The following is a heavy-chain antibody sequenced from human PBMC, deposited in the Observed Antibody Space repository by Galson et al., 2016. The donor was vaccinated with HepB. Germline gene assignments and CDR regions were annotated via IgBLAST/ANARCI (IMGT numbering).Heavy chain of an antibody. Sequence: SVKVSCKAPGYTFTSYAMHWVRQAPGQRLEWMGWINAGNGNTKYSQKFQGRVTIARDTSASTAYMELSSLRSEDTAVYYCARDRGAPAAISIYNWFDPWGQGTLVTVSS. V-gene: IGHV1-3*01. J-gene: IGHJ5*02. CDR1: GYTFTSYA. CDR2: INAGNGNT. CDR3: ARDRGAPAAISIYNWFDP. D-gene: IGHD2-2*01.